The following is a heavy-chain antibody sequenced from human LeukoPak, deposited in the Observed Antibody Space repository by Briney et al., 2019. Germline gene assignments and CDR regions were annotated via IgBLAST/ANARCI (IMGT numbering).Heavy chain of an antibody. Sequence: PSETLSLTCTVSGGSISSYYWSWIRQPPGKGLEWIGYIYYSGSTNYNPSLKSRVTISVDTSKNQFSLKLSSVTAADTAVYYCAAMVRGVITLDYWGQGTPVTVSS. J-gene: IGHJ4*02. CDR1: GGSISSYY. V-gene: IGHV4-59*01. D-gene: IGHD3-10*01. CDR3: AAMVRGVITLDY. CDR2: IYYSGST.